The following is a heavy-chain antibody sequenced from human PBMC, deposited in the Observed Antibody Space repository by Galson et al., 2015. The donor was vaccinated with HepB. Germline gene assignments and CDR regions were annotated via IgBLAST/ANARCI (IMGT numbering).Heavy chain of an antibody. Sequence: SLRLSCAASEFTFSSFAMHWVRQAPGKRLECVSGISSSEGSTHYTDSVKGGFVISRDNSKNTLYLQMSSLRPEDTAVYYCVKGGAVELAEFDIWGQGTMVTVSS. D-gene: IGHD1-1*01. CDR2: ISSSEGST. CDR1: EFTFSSFA. V-gene: IGHV3-64D*08. J-gene: IGHJ3*02. CDR3: VKGGAVELAEFDI.